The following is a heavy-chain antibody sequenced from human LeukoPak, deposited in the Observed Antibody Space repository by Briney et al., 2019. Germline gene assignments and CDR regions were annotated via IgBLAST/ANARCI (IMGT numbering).Heavy chain of an antibody. D-gene: IGHD2-2*01. CDR1: GGSISSSSYY. CDR3: ARQLGYCSSTSCYADKVDY. V-gene: IGHV4-39*01. J-gene: IGHJ4*02. Sequence: SETLSLTCTVSGGSISSSSYYWGWIRPPPGKGLEWIGSIYYSGSTYYNPSLKSRVTISVHTSKNQFSLKLSSVTAADTAVYYCARQLGYCSSTSCYADKVDYWGQGTLVTVSS. CDR2: IYYSGST.